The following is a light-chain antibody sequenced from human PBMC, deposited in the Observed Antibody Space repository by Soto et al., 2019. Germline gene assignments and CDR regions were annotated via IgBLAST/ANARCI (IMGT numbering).Light chain of an antibody. CDR1: QSVSGY. CDR2: DGS. Sequence: EIVLTQSPATLSLSPGERATLSCRASQSVSGYLAWYQQKPGEAPRLLIYDGSHRAAGIPARFSGSGSGTDFTLTISGLELEDFAVYYCQQRSNWLISFGPGTKVDIK. CDR3: QQRSNWLIS. V-gene: IGKV3-11*01. J-gene: IGKJ3*01.